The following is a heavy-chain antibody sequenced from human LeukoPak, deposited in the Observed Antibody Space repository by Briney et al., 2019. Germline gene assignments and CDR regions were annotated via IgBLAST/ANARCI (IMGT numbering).Heavy chain of an antibody. CDR3: AKDRSSAWPYYFDY. V-gene: IGHV3-30*18. D-gene: IGHD6-19*01. Sequence: GGALRLSCAASGFTFSSYGMHWVRQAPGKGLEWVAVISYDGSNKYYADSVKGRFTISRDNSKNTLYLQMNSLRAEDTAVYYCAKDRSSAWPYYFDYWGQGTLVTVSS. J-gene: IGHJ4*02. CDR2: ISYDGSNK. CDR1: GFTFSSYG.